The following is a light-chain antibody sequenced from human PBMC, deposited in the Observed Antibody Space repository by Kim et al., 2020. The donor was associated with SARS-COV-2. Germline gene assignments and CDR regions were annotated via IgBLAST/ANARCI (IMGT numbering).Light chain of an antibody. Sequence: APGKTARITCGGNNIGSKSVHWYQQKPGQAPVLVIYYDSDRPSGIPERFSGSNSGNTATLTISRVEAGGEADYYCQVWDSSSDHPVFGGGTQLTVL. CDR3: QVWDSSSDHPV. V-gene: IGLV3-21*04. CDR1: NIGSKS. CDR2: YDS. J-gene: IGLJ3*02.